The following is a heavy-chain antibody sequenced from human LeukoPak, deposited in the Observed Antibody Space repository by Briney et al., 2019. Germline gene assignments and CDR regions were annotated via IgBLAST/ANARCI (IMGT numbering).Heavy chain of an antibody. CDR3: ARGGGPLQSFDY. V-gene: IGHV4-34*01. J-gene: IGHJ4*02. Sequence: SETLSLTCAVYGGSFSGYYWSWIRQPPGKGLEWIGEISHSGSTNYNPSLKSRVTISVDTSKNQFSLKLSSVTAADTAVYYCARGGGPLQSFDYWGQGTLVTVSS. D-gene: IGHD4-11*01. CDR1: GGSFSGYY. CDR2: ISHSGST.